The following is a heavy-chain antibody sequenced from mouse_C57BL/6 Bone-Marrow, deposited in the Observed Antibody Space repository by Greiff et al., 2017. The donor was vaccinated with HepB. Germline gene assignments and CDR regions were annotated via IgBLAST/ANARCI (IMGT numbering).Heavy chain of an antibody. V-gene: IGHV1-59*01. CDR3: ARGYGSSDY. CDR1: GYTFTSYW. D-gene: IGHD1-1*01. Sequence: QVQLQQPGAELVRPGPSVKMSCKASGYTFTSYWMNWVKQRPGQGLEWIGVIDPSDSYTNYNQKFKGKATLTVDTSSSTAYMHLSSLTSEDSAVYYCARGYGSSDYWGQVTTLTVSS. CDR2: IDPSDSYT. J-gene: IGHJ2*01.